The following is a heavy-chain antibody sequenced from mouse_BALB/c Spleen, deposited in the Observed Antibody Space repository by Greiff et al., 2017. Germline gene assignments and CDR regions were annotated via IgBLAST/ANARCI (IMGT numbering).Heavy chain of an antibody. CDR2: ISYSGST. V-gene: IGHV3-2*02. Sequence: EVKLVESGPGLVKPSQSLSLTCTVTGYSITSDYAWNWIRQFPGNKLEWMGYISYSGSTSYNPSLKSRISITRDTSKNQFFLQLNSVTTEDTATYYCALYDYDWFAYWGQGTLVTVSA. J-gene: IGHJ3*01. D-gene: IGHD2-4*01. CDR1: GYSITSDYA. CDR3: ALYDYDWFAY.